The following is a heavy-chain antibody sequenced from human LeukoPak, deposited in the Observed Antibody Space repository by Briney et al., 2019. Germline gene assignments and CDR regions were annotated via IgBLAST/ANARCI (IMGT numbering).Heavy chain of an antibody. D-gene: IGHD5-18*01. CDR3: ARGRGYSYGYWRYYYYYMDV. J-gene: IGHJ6*03. CDR1: GYTFTSYD. V-gene: IGHV1-8*01. Sequence: ASVKVSCKASGYTFTSYDINWVRQATGQGLEWMGWMNPNSGNTGYVQKFQGRVTMTRNTSISTAYMELSSLRSEDTAVYYCARGRGYSYGYWRYYYYYMDVWGKGTTVTISS. CDR2: MNPNSGNT.